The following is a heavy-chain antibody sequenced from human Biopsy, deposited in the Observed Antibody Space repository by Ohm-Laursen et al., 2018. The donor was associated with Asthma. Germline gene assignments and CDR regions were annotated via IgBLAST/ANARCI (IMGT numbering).Heavy chain of an antibody. D-gene: IGHD3-10*01. Sequence: SVKVSCKTSGYAFNSAGITWVRQAPGQGLEWMGWISVYNGNTKVAQKLQDRVTMITGTSTSTAYMELRSLRSDDTAVYFCARAVDYSHYYGIDVWGQGTTVTVS. CDR1: GYAFNSAG. J-gene: IGHJ6*02. CDR3: ARAVDYSHYYGIDV. V-gene: IGHV1-18*01. CDR2: ISVYNGNT.